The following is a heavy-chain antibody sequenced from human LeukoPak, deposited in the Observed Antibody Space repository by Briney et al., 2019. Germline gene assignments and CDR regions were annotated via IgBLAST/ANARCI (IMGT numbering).Heavy chain of an antibody. CDR1: GGSISSHY. D-gene: IGHD3-22*01. CDR2: IYYSGST. CDR3: ARHCDSSGFYFDY. V-gene: IGHV4-59*08. J-gene: IGHJ4*02. Sequence: PSETLSLTCTVSGGSISSHYWSRIRQPSGKGLEWIGYIYYSGSTDYNPSLKSRVTISVDTSKNQFSLKLGSVTAADTAVYYCARHCDSSGFYFDYWGQGTLVTVSS.